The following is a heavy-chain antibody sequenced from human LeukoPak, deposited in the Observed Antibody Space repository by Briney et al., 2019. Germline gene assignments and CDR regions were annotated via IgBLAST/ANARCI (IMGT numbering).Heavy chain of an antibody. CDR3: ARGYSGYDDGMDV. J-gene: IGHJ6*02. CDR1: GFTFSSYG. D-gene: IGHD5-12*01. Sequence: GRSLRLSCAASGFTFSSYGMHWVRQAPGKGLEWVAVIWYDGSNKYYADSVKGRFTISRDNSKNTLYLQMNRLRAEDTAVYYCARGYSGYDDGMDVWGQGTTVTVSS. V-gene: IGHV3-33*01. CDR2: IWYDGSNK.